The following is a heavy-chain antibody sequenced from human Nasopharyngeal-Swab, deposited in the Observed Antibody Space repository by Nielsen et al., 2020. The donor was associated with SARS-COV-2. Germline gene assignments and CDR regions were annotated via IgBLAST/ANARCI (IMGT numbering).Heavy chain of an antibody. CDR3: ARGRGGWFGELFDY. Sequence: ASVNVSCKASGYTFTSYDINWVRQATGQGLEWMGWMNPNSGNTVYAQKFQGRVTMTRNTSISTAYMELSSLRSEDTAVYYCARGRGGWFGELFDYWGQGTLVTVSS. V-gene: IGHV1-8*01. D-gene: IGHD3-10*01. CDR2: MNPNSGNT. CDR1: GYTFTSYD. J-gene: IGHJ4*02.